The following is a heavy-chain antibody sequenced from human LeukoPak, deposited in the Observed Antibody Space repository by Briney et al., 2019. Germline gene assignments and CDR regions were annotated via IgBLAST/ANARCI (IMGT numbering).Heavy chain of an antibody. CDR2: INHSGST. CDR3: ARGGRRDCSSTSCYGHRSYLYYYYYGMDV. V-gene: IGHV4-34*01. CDR1: GGSFSGYY. D-gene: IGHD2-2*01. J-gene: IGHJ6*02. Sequence: PSETLSLTCAVYGGSFSGYYWSWIRQPPGKGLEWIGEINHSGSTNYNSSLKSRVTISVDTSKNQFSLKLSSVTAADTAVYYCARGGRRDCSSTSCYGHRSYLYYYYYGMDVWGQGTTVTVSS.